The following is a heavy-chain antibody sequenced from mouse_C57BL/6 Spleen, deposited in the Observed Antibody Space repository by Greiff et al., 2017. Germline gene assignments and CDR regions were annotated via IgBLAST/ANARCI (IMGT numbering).Heavy chain of an antibody. V-gene: IGHV1-61*01. CDR3: SRLLYGGSLYFDY. Sequence: QVQLQQSGAELVRPGSSVKLSCKASGYTFTSYWMDWVKQRPGQGLEWIGNIYPSASETNYNQKFKDKATLTVDKSSSTAYMQLSSLTSEDSAVEYCSRLLYGGSLYFDYWGQGTTLTVSS. D-gene: IGHD1-1*01. CDR1: GYTFTSYW. J-gene: IGHJ2*01. CDR2: IYPSASET.